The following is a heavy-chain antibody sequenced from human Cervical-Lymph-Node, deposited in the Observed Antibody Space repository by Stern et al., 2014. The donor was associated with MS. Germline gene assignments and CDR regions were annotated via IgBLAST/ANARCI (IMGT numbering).Heavy chain of an antibody. CDR3: ATHRGRVTYYYGMDV. CDR1: GYTLSEIS. CDR2: FDPEHGET. D-gene: IGHD2-21*02. V-gene: IGHV1-24*01. J-gene: IGHJ6*02. Sequence: MQLGESGAEVKKPGASVKVSCKVSGYTLSEISMHWVRQAPGKGLEWMGGFDPEHGETRYAQKFQGRVTMAEDRSTDTAYMELSSLRSEDTAVYYCATHRGRVTYYYGMDVWGQGTTVTVSS.